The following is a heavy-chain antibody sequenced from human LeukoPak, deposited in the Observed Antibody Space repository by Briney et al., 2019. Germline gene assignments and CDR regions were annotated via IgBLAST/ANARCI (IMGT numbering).Heavy chain of an antibody. CDR2: ISISGNTI. CDR1: GFTHSRYE. J-gene: IGHJ5*02. CDR3: AREDPRIIGYCSGGSCNWFHP. Sequence: PGGYLRLSCAASGFTHSRYEMKWVRPAPGEGLEWVSYISISGNTIYYADSVKGRFTISRDNAKKALYLQMNSLKAEDTAVYYCAREDPRIIGYCSGGSCNWFHPWGQGTLVTVSS. D-gene: IGHD2-15*01. V-gene: IGHV3-48*03.